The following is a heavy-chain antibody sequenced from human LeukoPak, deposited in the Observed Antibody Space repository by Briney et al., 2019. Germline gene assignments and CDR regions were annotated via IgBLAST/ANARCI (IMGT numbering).Heavy chain of an antibody. Sequence: SVKVSCKASGGTFSSYAISWVRQAPGQGLEGMGGIIPIFGTANYAQKFQGRVTITTDESTSTAYMELSSLRSEDPAVYYCAREARERPACYYYMDVWGKGTTVTVSS. J-gene: IGHJ6*03. V-gene: IGHV1-69*05. D-gene: IGHD5-24*01. CDR3: AREARERPACYYYMDV. CDR2: IIPIFGTA. CDR1: GGTFSSYA.